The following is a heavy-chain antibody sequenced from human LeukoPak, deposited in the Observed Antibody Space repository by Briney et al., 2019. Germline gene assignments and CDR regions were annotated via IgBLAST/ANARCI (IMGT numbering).Heavy chain of an antibody. CDR3: ARDLYYYDSSGYYFIPLWYYYYGMDV. V-gene: IGHV1-8*01. D-gene: IGHD3-22*01. CDR1: GYTFTSYD. J-gene: IGHJ6*02. CDR2: MNPNSGNT. Sequence: GASVKVSCKASGYTFTSYDINWVRQATGQGLEWMGWMNPNSGNTGYAQKFQGRVTMTRNTSISTAYMELSSLRSEDTAVYYCARDLYYYDSSGYYFIPLWYYYYGMDVWGQGTTVTVSS.